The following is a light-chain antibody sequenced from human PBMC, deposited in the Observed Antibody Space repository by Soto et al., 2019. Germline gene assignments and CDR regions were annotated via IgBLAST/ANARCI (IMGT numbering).Light chain of an antibody. CDR1: QGISSA. Sequence: AIQLTQSPSSLSASVGDRVTITCRASQGISSALAWYQQKPGKTPKLLIYDASSLKSGVPSRFSGSGSGTDFTLTISSLQAEDSATYYCQQFNSYPPTFGQGTKLELK. J-gene: IGKJ2*01. CDR2: DAS. V-gene: IGKV1-13*02. CDR3: QQFNSYPPT.